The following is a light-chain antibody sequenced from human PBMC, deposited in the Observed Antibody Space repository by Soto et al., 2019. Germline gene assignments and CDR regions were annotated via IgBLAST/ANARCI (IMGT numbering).Light chain of an antibody. CDR2: WAS. V-gene: IGKV4-1*01. CDR3: QQYFDSPT. CDR1: QSILSRSNNKSS. J-gene: IGKJ1*01. Sequence: DIVMAPSPDSLAVSLGERATIKCKSSQSILSRSNNKSSLAWYQQKLGQPPKLLISWASTRESGVPDRFSGSGSGTDFTLTISSLQAEDVAVYHCQQYFDSPTFGQGTKVELK.